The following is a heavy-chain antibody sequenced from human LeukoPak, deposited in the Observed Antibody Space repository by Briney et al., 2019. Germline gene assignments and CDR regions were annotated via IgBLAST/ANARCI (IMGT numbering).Heavy chain of an antibody. J-gene: IGHJ2*01. V-gene: IGHV1-46*01. D-gene: IGHD3-10*01. CDR1: GYTFTNYR. CDR2: INPSGGST. CDR3: AGPVGVRGGFDL. Sequence: GASVKVSCKASGYTFTNYRIHWVRQAPGQSLEWMGIINPSGGSTSYAQKFQGRVTMTRDTSTSTVYMELSSLRSEDTAVYYCAGPVGVRGGFDLWGRGTLVTVSS.